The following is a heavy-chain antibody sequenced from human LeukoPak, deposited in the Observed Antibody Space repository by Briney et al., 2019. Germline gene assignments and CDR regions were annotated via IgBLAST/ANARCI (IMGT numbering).Heavy chain of an antibody. Sequence: SETLSLTCAVYGGSFSGYYWGWIRQPPGKGLEWIGEINHSGSTNYNPSLTSRVTISVDASTNRSSLKLSSVTAEGTAVYYCARGRYDYVWGSYGIRGALDYWGQGTLVTVSS. CDR1: GGSFSGYY. CDR3: ARGRYDYVWGSYGIRGALDY. CDR2: INHSGST. V-gene: IGHV4-34*01. J-gene: IGHJ4*02. D-gene: IGHD3-16*01.